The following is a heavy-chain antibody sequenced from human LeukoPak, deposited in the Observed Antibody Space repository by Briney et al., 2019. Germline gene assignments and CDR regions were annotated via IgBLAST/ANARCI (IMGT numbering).Heavy chain of an antibody. Sequence: ASVKVSCKASGYTFTSYGISWVRQAPGQGLEWMGWISAYNGNTNYAQKLQGRVTMTTDTSTSTAYMELRSLRSDDTAVYFCARVRIYCSGTGCYNFDYWGQGTLVTVSS. D-gene: IGHD2-2*02. CDR1: GYTFTSYG. V-gene: IGHV1-18*01. J-gene: IGHJ4*02. CDR2: ISAYNGNT. CDR3: ARVRIYCSGTGCYNFDY.